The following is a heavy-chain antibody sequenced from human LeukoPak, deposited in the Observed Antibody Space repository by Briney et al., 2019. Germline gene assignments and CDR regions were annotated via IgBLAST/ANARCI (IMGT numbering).Heavy chain of an antibody. J-gene: IGHJ4*02. V-gene: IGHV4-30-2*01. CDR1: GGSISSGGYY. D-gene: IGHD5-12*01. CDR3: ARGRRWLRLNDFDY. CDR2: IYHSGST. Sequence: PSQTLSLTCTVSGGSISSGGYYWSWIRQPPGKGLEWIGYIYHSGSTYYNSSLKSRVTISVDRSKNQFSLKLSSVTAADTAVYYCARGRRWLRLNDFDYWGQGTLVTVSS.